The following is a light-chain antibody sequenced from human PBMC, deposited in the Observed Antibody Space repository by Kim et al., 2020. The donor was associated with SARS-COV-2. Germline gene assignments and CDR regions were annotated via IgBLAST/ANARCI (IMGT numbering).Light chain of an antibody. CDR2: AAS. CDR1: QAISNY. V-gene: IGKV1-17*03. Sequence: AAVGDRVTITCRASQAISNYLAWFQQKPGKGPKRLIYAASSLQSGVPSRFSGSGSGTEFTLTISSLQPEDFATYFCLQQNVYPLTVGGGTKVDSK. J-gene: IGKJ4*01. CDR3: LQQNVYPLT.